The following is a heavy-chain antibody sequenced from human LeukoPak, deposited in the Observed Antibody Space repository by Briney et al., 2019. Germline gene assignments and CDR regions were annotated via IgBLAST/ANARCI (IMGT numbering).Heavy chain of an antibody. CDR1: GFTFSNHD. J-gene: IGHJ4*02. V-gene: IGHV3-23*01. CDR2: ISGSGATT. CDR3: ARGPNSNWSGLDF. Sequence: PGGSLRLSCAASGFTFSNHDMNWVRQAPGKGLEWVSIISGSGATTFYTDSVKGRFTISRDNSKNTVFLQMNSLRAEDTAIYYCARGPNSNWSGLDFWGQGTLLTVSS. D-gene: IGHD6-6*01.